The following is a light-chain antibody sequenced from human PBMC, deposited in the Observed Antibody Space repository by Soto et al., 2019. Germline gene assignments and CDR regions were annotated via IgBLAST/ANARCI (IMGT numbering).Light chain of an antibody. CDR3: CSYAGSSTYV. CDR2: EGS. Sequence: QSVLTQPASVSGSPGHSITISCTGTSSDVGSYNLVSWYQQHPGKAPKLMIYEGSKRPSGVSNRFSGSKSVNTASLTISGLQAEDEADYYCCSYAGSSTYVFGTGTKSPS. CDR1: SSDVGSYNL. J-gene: IGLJ1*01. V-gene: IGLV2-23*01.